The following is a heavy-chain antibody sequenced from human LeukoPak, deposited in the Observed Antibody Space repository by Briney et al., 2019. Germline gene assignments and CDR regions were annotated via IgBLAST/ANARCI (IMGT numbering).Heavy chain of an antibody. V-gene: IGHV4-59*08. CDR3: ARHRAPLWFGELTSRYFDY. D-gene: IGHD3-10*01. Sequence: SETLSLTCTVSGGSISSYYWSWIRQPPGKGLEWIGYIYYSGSTNYNPSLKSRVTISVDTSKNQFSLKLSSVTAADTAVYYCARHRAPLWFGELTSRYFDYWGQGTLVTVSS. J-gene: IGHJ4*02. CDR2: IYYSGST. CDR1: GGSISSYY.